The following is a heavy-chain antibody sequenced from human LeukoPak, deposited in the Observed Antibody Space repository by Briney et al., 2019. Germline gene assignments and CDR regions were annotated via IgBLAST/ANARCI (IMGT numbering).Heavy chain of an antibody. CDR1: GGSVSSGCYC. D-gene: IGHD6-6*01. J-gene: IGHJ4*02. CDR2: IFSSGTT. CDR3: ARHGHIIEYNRPGVDY. Sequence: KPSETLSLTCTVSGGSVSSGCYCWGCIRQPPVNVLAWGGSIFSSGTTYYNPSLNSRASISVDTSKNQFSLKIASVTAADTAVFYWARHGHIIEYNRPGVDYWGQGVLVTVSS. V-gene: IGHV4-39*01.